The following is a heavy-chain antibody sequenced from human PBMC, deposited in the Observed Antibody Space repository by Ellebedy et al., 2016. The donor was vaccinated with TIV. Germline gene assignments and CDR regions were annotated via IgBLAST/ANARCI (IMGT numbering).Heavy chain of an antibody. CDR2: IIPIFGTA. Sequence: SVKVSCXASGYTFTSYAISWVRQAPGQGLEWMGGIIPIFGTANYAQKFQGRVTITADESTSTAYMELSSLRSEDTAVYYCARGGHYCSSTSCYEPIYYYYYMDVWGKGTTVTVSS. D-gene: IGHD2-2*01. V-gene: IGHV1-69*13. CDR3: ARGGHYCSSTSCYEPIYYYYYMDV. J-gene: IGHJ6*03. CDR1: GYTFTSYA.